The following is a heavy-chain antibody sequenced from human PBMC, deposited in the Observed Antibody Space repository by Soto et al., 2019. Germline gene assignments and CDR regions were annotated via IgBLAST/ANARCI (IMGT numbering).Heavy chain of an antibody. D-gene: IGHD4-17*01. CDR3: ARAGLVTVTVHDAFDI. J-gene: IGHJ3*02. CDR2: ISSSGSTI. Sequence: GGSLRLSCAASGFTFSDYYMSWIRQAPGKGLEWVSYISSSGSTIYYADSVKGRFTISRDNAKNSLYLQMNSLRAEDTAVYYCARAGLVTVTVHDAFDIWGQGTMVTVSS. V-gene: IGHV3-11*01. CDR1: GFTFSDYY.